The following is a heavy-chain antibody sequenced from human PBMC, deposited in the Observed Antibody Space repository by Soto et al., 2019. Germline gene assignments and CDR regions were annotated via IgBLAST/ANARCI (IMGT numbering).Heavy chain of an antibody. D-gene: IGHD3-10*01. Sequence: SETLSLTCTVSGGSISSYYWSWIRQPPGKGLEWIGYIYYSGSTNYNPSLKSRVTISVDTSKNQFSLKLSFVTAADTAVYYCARAPHYYGSGSPYNRLAPWGQGTLVTVSS. V-gene: IGHV4-59*01. CDR1: GGSISSYY. CDR3: ARAPHYYGSGSPYNRLAP. CDR2: IYYSGST. J-gene: IGHJ5*02.